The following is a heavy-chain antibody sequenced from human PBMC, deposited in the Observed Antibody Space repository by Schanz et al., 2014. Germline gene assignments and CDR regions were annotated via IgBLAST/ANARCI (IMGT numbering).Heavy chain of an antibody. J-gene: IGHJ4*02. CDR2: ISYHGSEK. D-gene: IGHD5-12*01. Sequence: QVQLVESGGSVVQPGRSLRLSCAGSGFSFSDYGMHWVRQAPGRGLEWVAVISYHGSEKYYADSVKGRFTISRDNSKNTLYLQMNSLRTEDTAVYYCARDPNSVNEIDYWGQGTLVTVSS. CDR3: ARDPNSVNEIDY. CDR1: GFSFSDYG. V-gene: IGHV3-30*03.